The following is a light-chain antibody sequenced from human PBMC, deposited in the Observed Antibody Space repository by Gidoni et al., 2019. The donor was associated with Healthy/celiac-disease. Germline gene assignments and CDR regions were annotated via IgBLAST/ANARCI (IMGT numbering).Light chain of an antibody. Sequence: EIVMTQSPATLSVSPGERATLSFRASQSVSSNLAWYQQKPGQAPRLLIYGASIRATGIPARFSGSWSGTEFTLTISSLQSEDFAVDYCQQYNNWPPLTFGGGTKVEIK. CDR1: QSVSSN. CDR2: GAS. V-gene: IGKV3D-15*01. J-gene: IGKJ4*02. CDR3: QQYNNWPPLT.